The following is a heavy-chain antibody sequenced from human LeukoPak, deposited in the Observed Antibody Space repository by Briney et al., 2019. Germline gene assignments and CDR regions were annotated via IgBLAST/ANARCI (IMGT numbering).Heavy chain of an antibody. CDR1: GFTFSSYA. CDR3: AKSNYFDY. CDR2: ISGSGYST. J-gene: IGHJ4*02. V-gene: IGHV3-23*01. Sequence: GGSLRLSCAASGFTFSSYAMSWVRQAPGKGLEWVSGISGSGYSTYYADSVKGRFTISRDNSKNTLYLQMGSLRADVTAVYYCAKSNYFDYWGQGTLVTVSS.